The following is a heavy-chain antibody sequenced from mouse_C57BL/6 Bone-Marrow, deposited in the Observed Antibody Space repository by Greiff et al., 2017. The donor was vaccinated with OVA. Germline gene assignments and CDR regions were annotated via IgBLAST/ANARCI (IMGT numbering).Heavy chain of an antibody. CDR1: GFNIKDDY. Sequence: VQLQQSGAELVRPGASVKLSCTASGFNIKDDYMHWVKQRPEQGLEGIGWIDPENGDTEYASKFQGKATITADTSSNTAYLQLSSLTSEDTAVYYCTTYGYDRFADWGQGTLVTVSA. CDR2: IDPENGDT. J-gene: IGHJ3*01. D-gene: IGHD2-2*01. CDR3: TTYGYDRFAD. V-gene: IGHV14-4*01.